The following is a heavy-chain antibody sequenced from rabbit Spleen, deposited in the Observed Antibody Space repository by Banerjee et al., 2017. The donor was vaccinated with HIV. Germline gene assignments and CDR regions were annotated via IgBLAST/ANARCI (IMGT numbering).Heavy chain of an antibody. CDR1: GVSFSGSSY. CDR2: IETGSSGFT. Sequence: QSLEESGGDLVKPGASLTLTCTASGVSFSGSSYMCWVRQAPGKGLEWIACIETGSSGFTYCATWAKGRFTISKTSSTTVTLQVTSLTAADTATYFCARDTSSSFSSYGMDLWGPGTLVTVS. D-gene: IGHD1-1*01. V-gene: IGHV1S40*01. J-gene: IGHJ6*01. CDR3: ARDTSSSFSSYGMDL.